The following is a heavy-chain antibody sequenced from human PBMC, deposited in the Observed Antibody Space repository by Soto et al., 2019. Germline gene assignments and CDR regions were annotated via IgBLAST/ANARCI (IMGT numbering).Heavy chain of an antibody. CDR3: TREDSSSWTGDY. CDR1: GFTFGDYA. Sequence: PGGSLRLSCTTSGFTFGDYAMSWFRQAPWKGLEWVGFIRSKAYGGTTEYAASVKGRFTISRDDSKSIAYLQMNSLKTEDTAVYYCTREDSSSWTGDYWGQGTLVTVS. D-gene: IGHD6-13*01. CDR2: IRSKAYGGTT. V-gene: IGHV3-49*03. J-gene: IGHJ4*02.